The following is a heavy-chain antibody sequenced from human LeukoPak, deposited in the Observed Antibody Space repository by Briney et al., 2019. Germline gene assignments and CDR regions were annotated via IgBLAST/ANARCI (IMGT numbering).Heavy chain of an antibody. CDR1: GFSFSSYA. Sequence: GGSLRLSCTASGFSFSSYAMSWVRRAPGKGLECVSAISGNGGTTYYAASVKGRFTISRDESKNALYLRISSLRVEDTAVYYCAKDRERTATDIIRRAFDMWGQGTMVTVSS. D-gene: IGHD5-24*01. V-gene: IGHV3-23*01. CDR3: AKDRERTATDIIRRAFDM. J-gene: IGHJ3*02. CDR2: ISGNGGTT.